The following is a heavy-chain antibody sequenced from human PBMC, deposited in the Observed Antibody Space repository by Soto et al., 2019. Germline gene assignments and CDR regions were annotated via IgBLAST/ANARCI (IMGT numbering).Heavy chain of an antibody. CDR2: ISYDGSNK. CDR3: AKDGLVMIVGYYFDY. Sequence: QVQLVESGGGVVQPGRSLRLSCAASGFTFSSYGMHWVRQAPGKGLEWVAVISYDGSNKYYADSVKGRFTISRDNSKNTLYLEMNSLRAEDTAVYYCAKDGLVMIVGYYFDYWCQGTLVTVSS. D-gene: IGHD3-22*01. CDR1: GFTFSSYG. J-gene: IGHJ4*02. V-gene: IGHV3-30*18.